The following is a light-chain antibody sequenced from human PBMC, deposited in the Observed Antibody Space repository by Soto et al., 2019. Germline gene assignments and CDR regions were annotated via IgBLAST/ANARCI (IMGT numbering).Light chain of an antibody. V-gene: IGLV2-14*01. J-gene: IGLJ2*01. CDR3: RSYTSSSTRV. CDR1: SSDVGGYNY. Sequence: QSVLTQPASVSGSPGQSITISCTGTSSDVGGYNYVSWYQHHPGKAPKLMIYEVSNRPSGVSNRFSGSKSGNTASLTISGLQAEDEADYYCRSYTSSSTRVFGGGTKLTVL. CDR2: EVS.